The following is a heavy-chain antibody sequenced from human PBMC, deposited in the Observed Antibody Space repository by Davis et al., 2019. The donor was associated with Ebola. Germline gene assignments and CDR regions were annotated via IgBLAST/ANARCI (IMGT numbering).Heavy chain of an antibody. D-gene: IGHD3-16*01. Sequence: GESLKISCAASGFTFSSYGMHWVRQAPGKGLEWVAVIWYDGSNKYYADSVKGRFTISRDNAKNSLYLQMNSLRDEDTAVYYCATLGGGGNDYWGQGTLINVSS. CDR3: ATLGGGGNDY. J-gene: IGHJ4*02. V-gene: IGHV3-33*01. CDR1: GFTFSSYG. CDR2: IWYDGSNK.